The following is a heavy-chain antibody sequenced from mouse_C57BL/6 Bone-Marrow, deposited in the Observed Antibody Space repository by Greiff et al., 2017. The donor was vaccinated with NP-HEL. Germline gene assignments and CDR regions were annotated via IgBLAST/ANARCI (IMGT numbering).Heavy chain of an antibody. CDR2: INPSSGYT. D-gene: IGHD2-2*01. CDR3: ARKPLWLRQDYYAMDY. CDR1: GYTFTSYT. Sequence: QVQLQQSGAELARPGASVKMSCKASGYTFTSYTMHWVKQRPGQGLEWIGYINPSSGYTKYNQKFKDKATLTADKSSSTAYMQLSSLTSEDSAVYYCARKPLWLRQDYYAMDYWGQGTSVTVSS. V-gene: IGHV1-4*01. J-gene: IGHJ4*01.